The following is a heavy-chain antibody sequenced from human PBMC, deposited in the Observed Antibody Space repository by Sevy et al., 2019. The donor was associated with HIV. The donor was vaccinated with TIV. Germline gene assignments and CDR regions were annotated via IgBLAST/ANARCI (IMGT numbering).Heavy chain of an antibody. CDR1: GDSISSSNFY. J-gene: IGHJ4*02. D-gene: IGHD3-22*01. V-gene: IGHV4-39*01. CDR3: ARLFDDSSGPPSDY. Sequence: SETLSLTCTVSGDSISSSNFYWGWIRQPPGKGLEGVGGIYYSGSTYYNPSLKSRVTISVDTSKDQFSLKLRSVTAADTAVYYCARLFDDSSGPPSDYWGQGTLVTVS. CDR2: IYYSGST.